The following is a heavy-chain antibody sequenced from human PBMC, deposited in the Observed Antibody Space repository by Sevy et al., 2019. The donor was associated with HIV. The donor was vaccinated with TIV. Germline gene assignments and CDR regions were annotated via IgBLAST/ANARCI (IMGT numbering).Heavy chain of an antibody. Sequence: ASVKVSCKASGYTFTSYDINWVRQATGQGLEWMGWMNPNSGNTGYAQKFQGRVTRTRNTSISTAYMELSSLRSEDTAVYYCARRRIAAAGTSYYYYGMDVWGQGTTVTVSS. D-gene: IGHD6-13*01. CDR2: MNPNSGNT. J-gene: IGHJ6*02. CDR1: GYTFTSYD. V-gene: IGHV1-8*01. CDR3: ARRRIAAAGTSYYYYGMDV.